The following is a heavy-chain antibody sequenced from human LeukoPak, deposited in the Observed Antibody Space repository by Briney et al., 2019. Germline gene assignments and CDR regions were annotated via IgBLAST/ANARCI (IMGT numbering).Heavy chain of an antibody. V-gene: IGHV4-59*01. Sequence: PSETLSLTCTVSGGSISGYYWSWSRQAPGKGLEWIGYIYYSGSTSYNPSLESRVTISVETSKNQFSLKLSSVTAADTAVYYCARHGGSYYNYYYYMDVWGKGTTVTVSS. J-gene: IGHJ6*03. CDR3: ARHGGSYYNYYYYMDV. CDR1: GGSISGYY. D-gene: IGHD1-26*01. CDR2: IYYSGST.